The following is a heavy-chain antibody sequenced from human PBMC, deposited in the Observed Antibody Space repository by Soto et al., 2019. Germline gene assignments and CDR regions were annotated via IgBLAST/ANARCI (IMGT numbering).Heavy chain of an antibody. Sequence: PRGSLGLSCAASGFTFRIYEMNWVRRAPGKGREWVSYIRIIGTTRSYADSVKGRFTIARDNAKNSLELQMNSRRAEDTGRDYCARARSAAGKGIIDDSGQGTLVTVSS. D-gene: IGHD6-13*01. J-gene: IGHJ4*02. CDR1: GFTFRIYE. V-gene: IGHV3-48*03. CDR2: IRIIGTTR. CDR3: ARARSAAGKGIIDD.